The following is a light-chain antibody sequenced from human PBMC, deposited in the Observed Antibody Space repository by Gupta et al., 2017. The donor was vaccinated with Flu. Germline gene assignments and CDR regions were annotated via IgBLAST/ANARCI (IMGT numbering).Light chain of an antibody. CDR3: CSHAGSDTLV. CDR2: DVS. V-gene: IGLV2-11*01. Sequence: QSALTQPRSVSGSPGQSVTISCTGTSSDVGGYNYVSWYQQHQGKAPKLMIYDVSKRPSGVPDCFSGSKSGNTASLTISGLQADDEADYYCCSHAGSDTLVFGGGTKLTVL. J-gene: IGLJ3*02. CDR1: SSDVGGYNY.